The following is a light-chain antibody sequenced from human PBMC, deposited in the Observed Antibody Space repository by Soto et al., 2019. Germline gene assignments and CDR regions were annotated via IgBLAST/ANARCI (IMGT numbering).Light chain of an antibody. Sequence: EIVLTQSPATLSLSPGETVTVTCRASQSVSSYLAWYQQKPGQAPRLLIYDASNMATGIPARLSGSGSGTDFTLTISSLEPEDFAVYYCQQRSNWPPDTFGQGTKVDIK. J-gene: IGKJ1*01. CDR1: QSVSSY. CDR3: QQRSNWPPDT. V-gene: IGKV3-11*01. CDR2: DAS.